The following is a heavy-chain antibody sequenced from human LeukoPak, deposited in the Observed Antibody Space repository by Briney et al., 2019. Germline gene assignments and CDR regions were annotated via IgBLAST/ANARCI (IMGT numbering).Heavy chain of an antibody. CDR3: ARDGSGYFQN. J-gene: IGHJ1*01. CDR2: IYSSGST. V-gene: IGHV3-66*01. CDR1: GLTFSDYY. Sequence: GGSLRLSCAASGLTFSDYYMSWVRQAPGKGLEWVWVIYSSGSTYYADSVKGRFTISRDNYKNTLYLKMNSLRAEDTAVYYCARDGSGYFQNWGQGTLVTVSS. D-gene: IGHD3-3*01.